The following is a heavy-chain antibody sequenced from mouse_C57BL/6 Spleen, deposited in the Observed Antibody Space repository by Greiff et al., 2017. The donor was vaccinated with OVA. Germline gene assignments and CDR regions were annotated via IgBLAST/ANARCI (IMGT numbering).Heavy chain of an antibody. CDR3: TYYGYDGGFAY. CDR2: IRLKSDNYAT. J-gene: IGHJ3*01. Sequence: EVMLVESGGGLVQPGGSMKLSCVASGFTFSNYWMNWVRQSPEKGLEWVAQIRLKSDNYATHYAESVKGRFTISRDDSKSSVYLQMNNLRAEDTGIYYCTYYGYDGGFAYWGQGTLVTVSA. CDR1: GFTFSNYW. D-gene: IGHD2-2*01. V-gene: IGHV6-3*01.